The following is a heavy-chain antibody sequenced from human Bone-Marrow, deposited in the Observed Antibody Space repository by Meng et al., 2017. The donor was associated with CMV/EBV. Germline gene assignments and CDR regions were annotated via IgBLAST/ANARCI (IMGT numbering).Heavy chain of an antibody. J-gene: IGHJ4*02. Sequence: ASVKVSCKASGYTFTGYYMHWVRQAPGQGLEWMGWINPNSGGTNYAQKFQGRVTMTRDTSISTAYMELSRLRSDDTAVYYCARELGGQIQLWFHCWGQGTLVTVSS. V-gene: IGHV1-2*02. D-gene: IGHD5-18*01. CDR3: ARELGGQIQLWFHC. CDR1: GYTFTGYY. CDR2: INPNSGGT.